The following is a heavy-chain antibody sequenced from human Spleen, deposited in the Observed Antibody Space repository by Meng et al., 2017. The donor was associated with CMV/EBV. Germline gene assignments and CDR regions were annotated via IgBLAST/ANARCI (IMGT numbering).Heavy chain of an antibody. CDR1: GGSISSSSYY. Sequence: SETLSLTCSVSGGSISSSSYYWGWIRQPPGKGLKWIGSIYYSGSTYYNPSLKSRVTISVDTSKNQFSLKLSSVTAADTAVYYCARVPTHDFWSGYTYYYYGMDVWGQGTTVTVSS. D-gene: IGHD3-3*01. J-gene: IGHJ6*02. CDR2: IYYSGST. V-gene: IGHV4-39*07. CDR3: ARVPTHDFWSGYTYYYYGMDV.